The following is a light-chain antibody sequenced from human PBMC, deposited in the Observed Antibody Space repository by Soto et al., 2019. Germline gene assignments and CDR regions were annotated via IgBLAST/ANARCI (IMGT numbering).Light chain of an antibody. CDR1: QSVNSN. CDR2: GIS. V-gene: IGKV3-15*01. J-gene: IGKJ5*01. CDR3: QQYRKWPIT. Sequence: EMVMTQYPAILSVSPGESATLSCRASQSVNSNYLAWYQQHPGQPPRLLIYGISTRATGIPARFSGSGSGTEFSLTISSLQSEDFAVYYRQQYRKWPITFGQGTRLEIK.